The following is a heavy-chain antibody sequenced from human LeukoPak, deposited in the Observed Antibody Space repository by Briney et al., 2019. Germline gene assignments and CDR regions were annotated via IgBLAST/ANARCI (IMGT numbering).Heavy chain of an antibody. CDR2: IIPIFGTA. CDR3: ARDAPGRDYFDY. Sequence: SVKVSCKVSGYTLTELSMHWVRQAPGQGLEWMGGIIPIFGTANYAQKFQGRVTITADESTSTAYMELSSLRSEDTAVYYCARDAPGRDYFDYWGQGTLVTVSS. V-gene: IGHV1-69*13. D-gene: IGHD3-10*01. J-gene: IGHJ4*02. CDR1: GYTLTELS.